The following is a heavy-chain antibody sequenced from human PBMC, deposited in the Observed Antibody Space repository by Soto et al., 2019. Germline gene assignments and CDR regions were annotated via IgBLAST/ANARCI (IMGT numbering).Heavy chain of an antibody. V-gene: IGHV3-48*02. Sequence: EVQLVESGGGLVQPEGSLRLSCAASGFTFRPYSMNWVRQAPGKGLEWVSYIRSSNSIIYYADSVKGRFSISRDNAKNSLYLQMNSLRDVDSAVYYSARSRGGPFDYWGQGTLVTVSS. CDR3: ARSRGGPFDY. CDR1: GFTFRPYS. D-gene: IGHD6-25*01. CDR2: IRSSNSII. J-gene: IGHJ4*02.